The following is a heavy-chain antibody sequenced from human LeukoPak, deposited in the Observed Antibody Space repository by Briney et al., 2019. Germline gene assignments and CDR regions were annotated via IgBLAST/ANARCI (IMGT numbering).Heavy chain of an antibody. CDR2: ISGSTGTT. Sequence: GGSLRLSCAASGFTFSTYGMNWVRQAPGKGLEWVSYISGSTGTTYYADSVKGRFTISRDNAKNSLYLQMNSLRDEDTAVYYCARDRGYYYDSSGSGYFDYWGQGTLVTVSS. CDR1: GFTFSTYG. CDR3: ARDRGYYYDSSGSGYFDY. V-gene: IGHV3-48*02. D-gene: IGHD3-22*01. J-gene: IGHJ4*02.